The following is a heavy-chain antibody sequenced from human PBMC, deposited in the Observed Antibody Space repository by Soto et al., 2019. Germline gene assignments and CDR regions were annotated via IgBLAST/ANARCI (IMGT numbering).Heavy chain of an antibody. CDR3: ARQMRQKWFGELYPNWFDP. D-gene: IGHD3-10*01. V-gene: IGHV4-31*03. CDR2: IYYSGST. Sequence: QVQLQESGPGLVKPSQTLSLTCTVSGGSISSGGYYWSWIRQHPGKGLEWIGYIYYSGSTYYNPSLKSRVTISVDTSKNQFSLKRSSVTAADTAVYYCARQMRQKWFGELYPNWFDPWGQGTLVTVSS. J-gene: IGHJ5*02. CDR1: GGSISSGGYY.